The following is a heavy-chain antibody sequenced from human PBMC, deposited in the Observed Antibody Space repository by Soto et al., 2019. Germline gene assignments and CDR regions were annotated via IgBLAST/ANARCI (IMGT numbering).Heavy chain of an antibody. V-gene: IGHV1-2*04. J-gene: IGHJ4*02. CDR2: INPNSGGT. CDR1: GYTFTDYY. Sequence: DSVKVSWKASGYTFTDYYIHWVRQAPGQGLEWMGWINPNSGGTNYAQKFQGWVTMTRDTSISTAYMELSRLRSDHTAIYYCARDPRKFGKYVFDFWGQGTLVTVSS. D-gene: IGHD3-10*01. CDR3: ARDPRKFGKYVFDF.